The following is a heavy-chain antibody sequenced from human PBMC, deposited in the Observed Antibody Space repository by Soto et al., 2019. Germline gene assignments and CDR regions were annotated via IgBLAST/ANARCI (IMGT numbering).Heavy chain of an antibody. CDR2: INAGNGNT. D-gene: IGHD4-4*01. J-gene: IGHJ4*02. CDR3: ARATTAYPLRFDY. Sequence: GASVKVSCKASGYTFTSYAIHWVRQAPGQRLEWMGWINAGNGNTKYSQKFQGRVTITRDTSASTAYMELSSLRSEDTAVYYCARATTAYPLRFDYWGQGTLVTVSS. CDR1: GYTFTSYA. V-gene: IGHV1-3*01.